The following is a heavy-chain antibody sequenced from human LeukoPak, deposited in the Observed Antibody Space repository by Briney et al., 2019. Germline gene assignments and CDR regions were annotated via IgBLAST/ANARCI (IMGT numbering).Heavy chain of an antibody. CDR2: IDPSGGST. Sequence: ASVKVSCKASGYTFTNYHMHWVRHAPGRGLEWMGIIDPSGGSTTYAQNFQGRVTMTRDTSTSTVYMNLTSLRSEDTAVYYCARSEFSRAIWFDPWGQGTLVTVSS. V-gene: IGHV1-46*01. J-gene: IGHJ5*02. CDR3: ARSEFSRAIWFDP. CDR1: GYTFTNYH. D-gene: IGHD6-6*01.